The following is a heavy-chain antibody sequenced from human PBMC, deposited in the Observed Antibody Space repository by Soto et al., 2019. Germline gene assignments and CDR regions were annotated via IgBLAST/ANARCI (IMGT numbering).Heavy chain of an antibody. V-gene: IGHV4-59*08. CDR3: ARLYPDDYGDHKGDYYYYMDV. J-gene: IGHJ6*03. D-gene: IGHD4-17*01. CDR1: GGSISSYY. Sequence: SETLSLTCTVSGGSISSYYWSWIRQPPGKGLEWIGYIYYSGSTNYNPSLKSRVTISVDTSKNQFSLKLSSVTAADTAVYYCARLYPDDYGDHKGDYYYYMDVWGKGTTVTVSS. CDR2: IYYSGST.